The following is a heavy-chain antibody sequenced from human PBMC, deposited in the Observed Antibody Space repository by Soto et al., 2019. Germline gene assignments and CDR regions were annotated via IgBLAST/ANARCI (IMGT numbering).Heavy chain of an antibody. V-gene: IGHV6-1*01. CDR2: TYYRSKWYN. Sequence: PLQTLSLTCAISGDSVSSNSAAWNWIRQSPSRVLEWLGRTYYRSKWYNDYAVSVKSRITINPDTSKNQFSLQLNSITPEDTALYDCARDQGGSCSFGYWGQETLVTVSS. J-gene: IGHJ4*02. D-gene: IGHD2-15*01. CDR1: GDSVSSNSAA. CDR3: ARDQGGSCSFGY.